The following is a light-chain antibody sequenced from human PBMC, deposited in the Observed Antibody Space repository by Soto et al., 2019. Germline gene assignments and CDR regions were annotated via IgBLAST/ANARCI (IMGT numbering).Light chain of an antibody. CDR3: SSYTTGSTVV. Sequence: QSALTQPASVFGSPGQSITFSCTGTSSDVGGYNFVSWYQQHPGKAPKLMIYEVSSRPSGVSNRFSGSKSGNTASLTISGLQPEDEADYYCSSYTTGSTVVFGTGTKLTVL. V-gene: IGLV2-14*03. J-gene: IGLJ1*01. CDR2: EVS. CDR1: SSDVGGYNF.